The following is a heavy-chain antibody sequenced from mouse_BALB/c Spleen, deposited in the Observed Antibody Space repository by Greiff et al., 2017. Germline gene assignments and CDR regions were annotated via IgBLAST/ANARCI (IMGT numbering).Heavy chain of an antibody. CDR2: IWGDGST. V-gene: IGHV2-6-7*01. J-gene: IGHJ3*01. Sequence: VQLQQSGPGLVAPSQSLSITCTVSGFSLTGYGVNWVRQPPGKGLEWLGMIWGDGSTDYNSALKSRLSISKDNSKSQVFLKMNSLQTDDTARYYCARGETARATGWFAYWGQGTLVTVSA. CDR3: ARGETARATGWFAY. D-gene: IGHD3-2*01. CDR1: GFSLTGYG.